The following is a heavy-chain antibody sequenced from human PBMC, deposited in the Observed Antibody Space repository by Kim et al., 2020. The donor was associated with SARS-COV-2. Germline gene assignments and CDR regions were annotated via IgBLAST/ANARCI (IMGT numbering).Heavy chain of an antibody. J-gene: IGHJ1*01. Sequence: GGSLRLSCAASGFTFSSYGMHWVRQAPGKGLEWVAVISYDGSNKYYADSVKGRFTISRDNSKNTLYLQMNSLRAEDTAVYYCARDVMITFGGVSEHWGQG. V-gene: IGHV3-33*05. CDR1: GFTFSSYG. CDR2: ISYDGSNK. D-gene: IGHD3-16*01. CDR3: ARDVMITFGGVSEH.